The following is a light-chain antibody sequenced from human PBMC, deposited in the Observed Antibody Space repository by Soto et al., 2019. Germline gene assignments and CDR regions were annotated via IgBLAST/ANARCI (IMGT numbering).Light chain of an antibody. CDR2: SAS. V-gene: IGKV1-39*01. J-gene: IGKJ1*01. Sequence: DIQMTQSPSSLSASVGDRVTISCRAAQSISTYLNWYQQKPGTAPRLLIYSASSVKTGVPPRFSGSGSGRDFTLTISSLRPEDIATYFCQQSYTSPPWTFGQGTKVELK. CDR1: QSISTY. CDR3: QQSYTSPPWT.